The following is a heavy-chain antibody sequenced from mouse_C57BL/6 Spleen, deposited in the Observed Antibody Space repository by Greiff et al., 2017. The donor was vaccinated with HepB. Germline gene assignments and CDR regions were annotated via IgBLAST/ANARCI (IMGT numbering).Heavy chain of an antibody. D-gene: IGHD1-1*01. CDR2: FYPGSGSI. J-gene: IGHJ2*01. Sequence: QVQLQQSGAELVKPGASVKLSCKASGYTFTEYTIHWVKQRSGQGLEWIGWFYPGSGSIKYNEKFKDKATLTADKSSSTVYMELSRLTSEDSAVYFCARHEESLYYYGSSGAFDYWGQGTTLTVSS. CDR3: ARHEESLYYYGSSGAFDY. CDR1: GYTFTEYT. V-gene: IGHV1-62-2*01.